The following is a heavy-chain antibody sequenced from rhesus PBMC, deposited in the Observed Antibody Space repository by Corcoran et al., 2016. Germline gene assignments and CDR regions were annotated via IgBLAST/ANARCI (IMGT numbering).Heavy chain of an antibody. Sequence: QVQLQESGPGLVKPLETLSITCTVSGASIRSYGWRWIRQSLGKRLAWIGEIKCDGGGANSNPSLRSRVTISKDVSTNQISLKLTSVTAADTAVYHCARDNHPSGWALDVWDRGVLVTVSS. D-gene: IGHD6-37*01. CDR2: IKCDGGGA. CDR3: ARDNHPSGWALDV. CDR1: GASIRSYG. V-gene: IGHV4-80*01. J-gene: IGHJ5-2*02.